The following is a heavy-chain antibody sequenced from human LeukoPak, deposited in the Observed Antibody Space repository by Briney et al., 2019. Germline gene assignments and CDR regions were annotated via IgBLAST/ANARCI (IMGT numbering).Heavy chain of an antibody. D-gene: IGHD4/OR15-4a*01. CDR2: IYCDGSTT. V-gene: IGHV3-74*01. CDR3: VIDRGAPDS. J-gene: IGHJ5*01. Sequence: PGGSLTLSCTVSGSAPSVYWMHWVRQAPGKGLVWVSHIYCDGSTTNYADSVRRRFTFFRDTEKHTLYLQLNTLRADNAPLYYCVIDRGAPDS. CDR1: GSAPSVYW.